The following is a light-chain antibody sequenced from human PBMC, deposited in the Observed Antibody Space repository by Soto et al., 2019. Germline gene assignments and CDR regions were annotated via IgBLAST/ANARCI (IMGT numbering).Light chain of an antibody. Sequence: DIQMTQSPSTLSASVGDRVTITCRASQSISSWLAWYQQKPGKAPKLLIYKASSLESGVPSRFRGSGSGTEFTLTISSLQTDDFATYYCQQYNRLYTFGQGTKLEIK. V-gene: IGKV1-5*03. J-gene: IGKJ2*01. CDR2: KAS. CDR3: QQYNRLYT. CDR1: QSISSW.